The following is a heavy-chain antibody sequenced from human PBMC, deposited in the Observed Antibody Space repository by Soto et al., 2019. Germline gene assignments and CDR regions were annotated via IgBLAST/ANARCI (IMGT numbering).Heavy chain of an antibody. CDR1: GFTFSSYA. CDR3: ARFHGDSDY. Sequence: QVQLVESGGGVVQPGRSLRLSCAASGFTFSSYAMHWVRQAPGKGLEWVAVISYDGSNKYYADSVKGRFTISRDNSKNTLYLQMNSLRAEDTAVYYCARFHGDSDYWGPGTLVTVSS. CDR2: ISYDGSNK. J-gene: IGHJ4*02. V-gene: IGHV3-30-3*01.